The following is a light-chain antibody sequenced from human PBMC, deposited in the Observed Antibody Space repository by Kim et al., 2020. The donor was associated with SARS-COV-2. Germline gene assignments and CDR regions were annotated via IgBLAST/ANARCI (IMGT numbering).Light chain of an antibody. CDR1: SLRTQS. Sequence: SSELTQDPAVSVALGQTVRITCQGDSLRTQSASWYQQKPGQAPVLVIYGKNNRPSGIPDRFSGSSSGNTASLTITGAQAEDEADYYCNSRDSSGNHVVFGGGTQLTVL. J-gene: IGLJ2*01. CDR2: GKN. V-gene: IGLV3-19*01. CDR3: NSRDSSGNHVV.